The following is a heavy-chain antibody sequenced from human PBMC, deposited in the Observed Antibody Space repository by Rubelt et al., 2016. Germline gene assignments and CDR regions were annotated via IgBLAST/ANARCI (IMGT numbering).Heavy chain of an antibody. CDR1: GGSISSSSYY. CDR3: ASILGYSYGRINY. V-gene: IGHV4-39*01. CDR2: IYYSGST. J-gene: IGHJ4*02. Sequence: QLQLQESGPGLVKPSETLSLTCTVSGGSISSSSYYWGWIRQPPGKGLEWIGSIYYSGSTYYNRSLKSRVTISVDTSKNQFSLKLSSVTAADTAAYYCASILGYSYGRINYWGQGTLVTVSS. D-gene: IGHD5-18*01.